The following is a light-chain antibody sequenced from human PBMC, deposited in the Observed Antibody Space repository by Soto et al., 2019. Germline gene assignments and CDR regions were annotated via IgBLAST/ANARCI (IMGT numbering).Light chain of an antibody. Sequence: QSVLTQPPSVSGAPGQRVTISCTGITSDIGSYSFVHWYQQLPGTAPKLLIYDTSQRATGVPDRFSGSRSGTSASLVISGLQTEDEADYHCAAWDDSLNGPAFGGGTKVTVL. V-gene: IGLV1-44*01. CDR2: DTS. J-gene: IGLJ2*01. CDR1: TSDIGSYS. CDR3: AAWDDSLNGPA.